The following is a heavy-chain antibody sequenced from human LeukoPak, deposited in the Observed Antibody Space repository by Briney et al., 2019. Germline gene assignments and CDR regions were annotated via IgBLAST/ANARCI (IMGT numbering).Heavy chain of an antibody. D-gene: IGHD1-26*01. Sequence: SETLSLTCTVSGDSINNYYWSWIRQPPGKGLEWIGYISYSGSTKYNPSLQSRVTISIDTSKNQFSLMLSSVTAADTAVYYCAGRVRKIVGATYFDYWGQGTLVTVSS. CDR2: ISYSGST. CDR3: AGRVRKIVGATYFDY. J-gene: IGHJ4*02. CDR1: GDSINNYY. V-gene: IGHV4-59*08.